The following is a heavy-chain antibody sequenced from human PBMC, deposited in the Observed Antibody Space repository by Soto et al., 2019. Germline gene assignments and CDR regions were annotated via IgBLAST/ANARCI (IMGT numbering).Heavy chain of an antibody. D-gene: IGHD2-21*02. V-gene: IGHV3-66*01. Sequence: EVQLVESGGGLVQPGGSLRLSCAASGFTVSSHYMSWVRQAPGKGLEWVSVIYSGGSTYYTDSVKGRFTISRDNSKNTLFLQMNSLRAEDTAVYNCARDYYGGNSRYFDLWGRRTLVTVSS. J-gene: IGHJ2*01. CDR2: IYSGGST. CDR1: GFTVSSHY. CDR3: ARDYYGGNSRYFDL.